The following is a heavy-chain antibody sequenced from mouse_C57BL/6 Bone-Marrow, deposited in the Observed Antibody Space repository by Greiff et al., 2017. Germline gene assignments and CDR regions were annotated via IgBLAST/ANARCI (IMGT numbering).Heavy chain of an antibody. D-gene: IGHD1-1*01. CDR3: ARRYYGSSRPSV. CDR1: GYTFTSYW. J-gene: IGHJ1*03. V-gene: IGHV1-55*01. Sequence: QVQLKQPGAELVKPGASVKMSCKASGYTFTSYWITWVKQRPGQGLEWIGDIYPGSGSTNYNEKFKSKATLTVDTSSSTAYMQLSSLTSEDSAVYYCARRYYGSSRPSVWGTGTTVTVSS. CDR2: IYPGSGST.